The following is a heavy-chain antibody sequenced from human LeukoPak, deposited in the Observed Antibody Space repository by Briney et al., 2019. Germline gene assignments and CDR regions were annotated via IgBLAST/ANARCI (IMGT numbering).Heavy chain of an antibody. CDR2: IYHSESA. CDR3: ARVGTVTTTGFDY. D-gene: IGHD4-17*01. CDR1: GGSISSSYW. V-gene: IGHV4-4*02. Sequence: SGTLSLTCAVSGGSISSSYWWTWVRQPPGKGLEWIGEIYHSESANYNPSLQSRVTISVDKSKNHFSLKVSSVTAADTAVYYCARVGTVTTTGFDYWGQGTLVTVSS. J-gene: IGHJ4*02.